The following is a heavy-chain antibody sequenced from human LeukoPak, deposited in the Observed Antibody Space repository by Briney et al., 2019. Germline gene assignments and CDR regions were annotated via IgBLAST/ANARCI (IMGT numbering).Heavy chain of an antibody. CDR2: IYPGDSDT. Sequence: GESLKISCKGSGYSFDNHWIAWVRQMPGKGLEWMGIIYPGDSDTRYSPSFQGQVTISADKSISTVYLQWRSLKASDSAMYFCGRRDYGCNSYFDYWGQGTLVTVSS. D-gene: IGHD4-23*01. V-gene: IGHV5-51*01. J-gene: IGHJ4*02. CDR3: GRRDYGCNSYFDY. CDR1: GYSFDNHW.